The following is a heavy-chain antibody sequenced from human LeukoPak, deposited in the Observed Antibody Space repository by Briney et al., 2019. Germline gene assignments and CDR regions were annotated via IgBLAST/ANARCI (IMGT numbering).Heavy chain of an antibody. J-gene: IGHJ4*02. CDR3: AKGGRYCSSSSCRLD. Sequence: GGSLRLSCAASGFTLSSYAMSWVRQAPGKGREWVSAISGGGGSTYYADSVKGGFTISRDNSQNTLYLQMNSLRAEDTAVYYCAKGGRYCSSSSCRLDWGQGTLVTVSS. CDR1: GFTLSSYA. V-gene: IGHV3-23*01. CDR2: ISGGGGST. D-gene: IGHD2-15*01.